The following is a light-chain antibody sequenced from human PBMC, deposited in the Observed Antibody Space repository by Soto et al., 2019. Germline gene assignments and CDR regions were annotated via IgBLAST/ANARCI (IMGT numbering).Light chain of an antibody. CDR1: QTISSW. CDR2: KAS. Sequence: DIQMTQSPSTLSGSVGDRVTITCRPSQTISSWLAWYQQKPGKAPKLLIYKASTLKSGVPPRFSGSGSGPEFPLPISSLQPDDFATYSCQNYNSYSEAFGQGPQ. CDR3: QNYNSYSEA. V-gene: IGKV1-5*03. J-gene: IGKJ1*01.